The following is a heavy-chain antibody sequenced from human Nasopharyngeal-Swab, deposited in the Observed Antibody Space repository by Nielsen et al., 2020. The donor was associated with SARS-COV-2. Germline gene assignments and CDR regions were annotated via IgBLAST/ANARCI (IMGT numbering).Heavy chain of an antibody. CDR3: ARVARITIFGVVTHFDY. Sequence: SETLSLTCTVSGGSISSSSYYWGWIRQPPGKGLEWIGSIYYSGSTYYNPSLKSRVTISVDTSKNQFSLKLSSVTAADTAVYYCARVARITIFGVVTHFDYWGQGTLVTVSS. J-gene: IGHJ4*02. D-gene: IGHD3-3*01. V-gene: IGHV4-39*07. CDR1: GGSISSSSYY. CDR2: IYYSGST.